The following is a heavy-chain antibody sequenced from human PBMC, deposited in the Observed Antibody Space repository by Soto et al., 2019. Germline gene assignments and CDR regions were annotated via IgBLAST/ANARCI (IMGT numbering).Heavy chain of an antibody. V-gene: IGHV4-34*01. J-gene: IGHJ4*02. Sequence: SETLSLTCTVSGGSISSYYWSWIRQPPGKGLEWIGEINYSGSTNYNPSLKSRVTISVDTSKNQFSLKLSSVTAADTAVYYCAREGYVTPANFDYWGQGTLVTVSS. CDR2: INYSGST. CDR3: AREGYVTPANFDY. CDR1: GGSISSYY. D-gene: IGHD6-13*01.